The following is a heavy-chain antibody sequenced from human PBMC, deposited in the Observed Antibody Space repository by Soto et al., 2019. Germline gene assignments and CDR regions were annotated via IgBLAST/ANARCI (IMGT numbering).Heavy chain of an antibody. Sequence: QVQLQESGPGLVKPSQTLSLTCTVSGGSISSGGYYWSGIRQHPGKGLEWIGYIYYSGSTYYNPSLKSPVTLSVDTSKDQFPLKLSSGTAAATAVYYWARTDRSGYEWSRLMESYFYFDYWGQGTLVTVSS. CDR3: ARTDRSGYEWSRLMESYFYFDY. CDR2: IYYSGST. CDR1: GGSISSGGYY. V-gene: IGHV4-31*01. J-gene: IGHJ4*02. D-gene: IGHD3-22*01.